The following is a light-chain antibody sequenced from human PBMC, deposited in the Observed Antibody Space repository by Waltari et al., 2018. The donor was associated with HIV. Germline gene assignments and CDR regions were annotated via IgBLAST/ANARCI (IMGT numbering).Light chain of an antibody. J-gene: IGKJ4*01. V-gene: IGKV3-11*01. CDR1: QSVGSY. CDR3: QQRGTWPL. CDR2: DAS. Sequence: DIVLIQSPATLSLSPGERATLSCRASQSVGSYLAWYQQKPGQPPRLLIYDASNRATGIPARFSGSGSGTDFTLTISSLEVEDFAIYYCQQRGTWPLFGGGTKVEIK.